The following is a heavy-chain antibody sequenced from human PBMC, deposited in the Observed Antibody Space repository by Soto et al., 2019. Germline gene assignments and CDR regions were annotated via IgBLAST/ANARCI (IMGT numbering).Heavy chain of an antibody. J-gene: IGHJ5*02. D-gene: IGHD3-3*01. CDR3: ARHGVYYDFWCCSDPEPHGFDP. CDR1: GGSISSYY. CDR2: IYYSGST. V-gene: IGHV4-59*08. Sequence: PSDTLSLTCTVSGGSISSYYWSWLRQPPGKGLEWIGYIYYSGSTNYNPSLKSRVTISVDTSKNQFSLKLSSVTAADTAVYYCARHGVYYDFWCCSDPEPHGFDPWGQGTLVTVSA.